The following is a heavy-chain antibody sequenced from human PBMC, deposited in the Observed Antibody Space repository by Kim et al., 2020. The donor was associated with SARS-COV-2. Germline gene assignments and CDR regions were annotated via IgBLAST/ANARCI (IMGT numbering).Heavy chain of an antibody. D-gene: IGHD6-19*01. J-gene: IGHJ4*02. CDR2: INPSGGST. Sequence: ASLKVSCKASGYTFTSYYMHWVRQAPGQGLEWMGIINPSGGSTSYAQKFQGRVTMTRDTSTSTVYMELSSLRSEDTAVYYCARVQSFSGSGWHQPFDYWGQGTLVTVSS. V-gene: IGHV1-46*01. CDR3: ARVQSFSGSGWHQPFDY. CDR1: GYTFTSYY.